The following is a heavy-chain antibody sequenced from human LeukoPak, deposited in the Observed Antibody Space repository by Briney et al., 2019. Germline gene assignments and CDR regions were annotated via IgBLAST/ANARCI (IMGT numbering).Heavy chain of an antibody. V-gene: IGHV3-33*06. CDR2: IWYDGGNK. D-gene: IGHD3-16*02. J-gene: IGHJ3*02. Sequence: PGGSLRLSCAASGFTFSSYGMHWVRQAPGKGLEWVAVIWYDGGNKYYADSVKGRFTISRDNSKNTLYLQMNSLRAEDTAVYYCAKQGRQIPFGGVVAIAPFDIWGQGTMVIVSS. CDR3: AKQGRQIPFGGVVAIAPFDI. CDR1: GFTFSSYG.